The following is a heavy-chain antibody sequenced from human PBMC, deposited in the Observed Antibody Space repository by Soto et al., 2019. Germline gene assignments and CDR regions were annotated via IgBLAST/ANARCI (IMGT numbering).Heavy chain of an antibody. D-gene: IGHD1-26*01. Sequence: QVQLVQSGAEVKKPGASVKVSCKASGYTFTSYDINWVRQATGQGLEWMGWMNPNSGNTGYAQKFQGRVTMTRNTSISSAYMELSSLRSEDTAVYYCARSYSGSYENYYGMDVWGQGTTVTVSS. CDR3: ARSYSGSYENYYGMDV. CDR2: MNPNSGNT. CDR1: GYTFTSYD. V-gene: IGHV1-8*01. J-gene: IGHJ6*02.